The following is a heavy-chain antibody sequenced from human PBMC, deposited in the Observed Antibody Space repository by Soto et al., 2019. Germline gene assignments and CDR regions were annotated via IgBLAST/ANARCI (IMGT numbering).Heavy chain of an antibody. V-gene: IGHV3-21*06. Sequence: EVQLVESGGGLVKPGGSLRLSCAASGFTFTRYSMNWVRQAPGKGLEWVSSISSTTNYIYYGDSMKGRFTISRDNAKNSLYLEMNGLRAEETAVYYCARESEDLTSNFDYWGQGTLVTVSS. CDR3: ARESEDLTSNFDY. CDR2: ISSTTNYI. J-gene: IGHJ4*02. CDR1: GFTFTRYS.